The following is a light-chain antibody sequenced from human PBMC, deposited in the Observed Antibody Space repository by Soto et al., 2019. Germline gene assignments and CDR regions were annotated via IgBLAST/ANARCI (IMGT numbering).Light chain of an antibody. CDR2: GAS. CDR1: KNVGSDY. Sequence: EIVLTQSPGTLSLSPGERATLSCWASKNVGSDYLDWYQKKTGKAPRILIFGASGRATGIPERLSGSGYGTDLTITISRMENEDFEVYYCQQYGSLSWTFGQGTKVDI. V-gene: IGKV3-20*01. J-gene: IGKJ1*01. CDR3: QQYGSLSWT.